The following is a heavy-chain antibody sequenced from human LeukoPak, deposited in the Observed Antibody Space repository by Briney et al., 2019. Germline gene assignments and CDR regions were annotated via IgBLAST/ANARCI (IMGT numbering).Heavy chain of an antibody. V-gene: IGHV4-31*03. CDR1: GGSINSGGYY. Sequence: PSQTLSLTCTVSGGSINSGGYYWTWIRQHPGKGLEWIGYIYYSGTTYCNPSLKSRVTISVDTSKNQFSLNLSSLTAADTAVYYCARGGYDSSGSSVYYFDYWGQGTLVTVSS. CDR2: IYYSGTT. J-gene: IGHJ4*02. D-gene: IGHD3-22*01. CDR3: ARGGYDSSGSSVYYFDY.